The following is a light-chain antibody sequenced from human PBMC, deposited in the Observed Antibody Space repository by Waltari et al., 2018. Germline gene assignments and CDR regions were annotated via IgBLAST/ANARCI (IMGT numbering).Light chain of an antibody. V-gene: IGLV2-11*01. Sequence: QSALTQPRSVSGSPGQSVTISCTGTGSDVGDYNYVSWYQQHPGKAPKLVLYDVNKRPSGVPVRFSGSRSGNSASLTISGLQAEDEADYYCCSYAGTWVFGGGTKLTVL. J-gene: IGLJ3*02. CDR1: GSDVGDYNY. CDR3: CSYAGTWV. CDR2: DVN.